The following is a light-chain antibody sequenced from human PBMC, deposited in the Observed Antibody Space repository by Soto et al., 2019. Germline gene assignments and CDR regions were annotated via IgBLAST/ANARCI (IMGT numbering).Light chain of an antibody. CDR3: QQYDNLPTWT. V-gene: IGKV1-33*01. CDR1: QDISNY. Sequence: DIQIAQSPSSVSSSVRDRVTITCEASQDISNYLNWYQQKPGKAPKLLIYDASNLETGVPSRFSGSGSGTDFTFTISSLQPEDIATYYCQQYDNLPTWTFGQGTKVDIK. CDR2: DAS. J-gene: IGKJ1*01.